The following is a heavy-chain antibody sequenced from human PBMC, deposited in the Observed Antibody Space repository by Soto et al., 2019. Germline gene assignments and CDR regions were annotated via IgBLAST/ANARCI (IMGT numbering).Heavy chain of an antibody. V-gene: IGHV4-39*01. D-gene: IGHD6-19*01. Sequence: QLQLQESGPGLVKPSETLSLTCTVSGGSISSSSYYWGWIRQPPGKGLEWIGSIYYSGSTYYNPSLKSRVTNSVDTSTNQFSLKLSSVTAADTAVYYCARLEGSGWTLGDDAFDIWGQGTMVTVSS. CDR2: IYYSGST. J-gene: IGHJ3*02. CDR1: GGSISSSSYY. CDR3: ARLEGSGWTLGDDAFDI.